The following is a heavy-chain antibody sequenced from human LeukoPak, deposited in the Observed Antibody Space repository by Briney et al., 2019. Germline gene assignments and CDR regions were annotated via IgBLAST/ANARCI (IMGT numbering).Heavy chain of an antibody. Sequence: SQTLSLTCTVSGGSISSGGYYWSWIRQPPGKGLEWIGYIYHSGSTYYNPSLKSRVTISVDRSKNQFSLKLSSVTAADTAVYYCTTIFRYYFDYWGQGTLVTVSS. CDR3: TTIFRYYFDY. CDR1: GGSISSGGYY. V-gene: IGHV4-30-2*01. J-gene: IGHJ4*02. D-gene: IGHD3-9*01. CDR2: IYHSGST.